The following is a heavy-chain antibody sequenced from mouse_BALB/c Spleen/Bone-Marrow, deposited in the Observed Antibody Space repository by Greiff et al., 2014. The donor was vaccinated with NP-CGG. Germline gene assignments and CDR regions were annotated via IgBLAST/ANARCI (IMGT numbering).Heavy chain of an antibody. CDR1: GYAFTNYL. CDR3: ARGAYYGNYFDY. CDR2: INPGSGGT. Sequence: QVQLKQSGAELVRPGTSVKVSCKAFGYAFTNYLIEWVKQRPGQGLEWIGVINPGSGGTNYNEKFKGKATLTADKSSSTAYMQPSSLTSDDSAVYFCARGAYYGNYFDYWGQGTTLTVSS. J-gene: IGHJ2*01. D-gene: IGHD2-10*01. V-gene: IGHV1-54*01.